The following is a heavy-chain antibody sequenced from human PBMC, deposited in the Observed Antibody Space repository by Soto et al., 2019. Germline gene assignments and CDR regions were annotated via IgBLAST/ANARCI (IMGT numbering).Heavy chain of an antibody. D-gene: IGHD1-1*01. J-gene: IGHJ4*02. Sequence: QVHLVQSGAEVKKPGASVKVSCKGSGYAFTTYGITWVRQAPGQGLEWMGWISAHNGNTNHAQKLQGRATVPRYTSATTAYMELRSLRSDATAVYYCARGRYGDYWGQGALVTVSS. CDR2: ISAHNGNT. V-gene: IGHV1-18*01. CDR3: ARGRYGDY. CDR1: GYAFTTYG.